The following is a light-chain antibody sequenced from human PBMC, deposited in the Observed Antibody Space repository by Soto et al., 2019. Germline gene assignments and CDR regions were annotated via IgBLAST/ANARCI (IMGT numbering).Light chain of an antibody. V-gene: IGKV1-9*01. CDR3: QQLNSYPLT. J-gene: IGKJ4*01. Sequence: IQLTQSPSSLSASVVDRVTITCRASQGISSYLTWYQQKPGKAPKLLIYAASTLQSGVPSRFSGSGSGTDFTLTISSLQPEDFATYHCQQLNSYPLTFGGGTKVDIK. CDR1: QGISSY. CDR2: AAS.